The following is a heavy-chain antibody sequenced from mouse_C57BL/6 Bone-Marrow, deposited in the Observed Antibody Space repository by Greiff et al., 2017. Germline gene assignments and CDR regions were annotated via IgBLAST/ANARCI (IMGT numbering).Heavy chain of an antibody. D-gene: IGHD1-1*01. Sequence: EVKLVESGGGLVKPGGSLKLSCAASGFTFSSYTMSWVRQTPEKRLEWVATISGGGGNTYYPDSVKGRFTISRDNAKNTLDLQMSSLRSEDTALYYCARRAYGSSSWYFDVWGTGTTVTVSS. CDR1: GFTFSSYT. CDR3: ARRAYGSSSWYFDV. CDR2: ISGGGGNT. V-gene: IGHV5-9*01. J-gene: IGHJ1*03.